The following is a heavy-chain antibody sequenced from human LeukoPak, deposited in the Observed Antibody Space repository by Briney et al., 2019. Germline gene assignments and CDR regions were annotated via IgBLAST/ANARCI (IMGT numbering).Heavy chain of an antibody. Sequence: SETLSLTCTVSGGSFSSSSSYWGWIRQPPGKGLEWIRSIYYSGSTYYNPSLKSRVTISVDTSKNQFSLKLSSVTAADTAVYYCARHGWQAHFDYWGQGTLVTVSS. CDR2: IYYSGST. D-gene: IGHD2-15*01. J-gene: IGHJ4*02. CDR3: ARHGWQAHFDY. V-gene: IGHV4-39*01. CDR1: GGSFSSSSSY.